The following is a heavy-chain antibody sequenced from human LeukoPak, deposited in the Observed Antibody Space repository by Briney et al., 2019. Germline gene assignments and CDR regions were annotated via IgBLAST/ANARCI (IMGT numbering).Heavy chain of an antibody. Sequence: ASVKVSCEASGGSFTSYGISWVRQAPGQGLEWMGWISAYNGNTNYAQKLQGRVTMTTDTSTSTAYMELRSLRSDDTAVYYCARESHSNAWSLYYFDYWGQGTLVTVSS. CDR1: GGSFTSYG. V-gene: IGHV1-18*01. D-gene: IGHD6-19*01. J-gene: IGHJ4*02. CDR3: ARESHSNAWSLYYFDY. CDR2: ISAYNGNT.